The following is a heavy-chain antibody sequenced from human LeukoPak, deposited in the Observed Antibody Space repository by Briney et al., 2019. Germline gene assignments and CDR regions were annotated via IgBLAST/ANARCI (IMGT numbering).Heavy chain of an antibody. Sequence: SETLSLTCTVSGGSISSGGYYWSWIRQPPGKGLEWIGYIYHSGSTYYNPSLKSRVTISVDRSKNQFSLKLSSVTAADTAVYYCARGQYCSSTSCGVYFDYWGQGTLVTVSS. CDR3: ARGQYCSSTSCGVYFDY. V-gene: IGHV4-30-2*01. J-gene: IGHJ4*02. CDR2: IYHSGST. D-gene: IGHD2-2*01. CDR1: GGSISSGGYY.